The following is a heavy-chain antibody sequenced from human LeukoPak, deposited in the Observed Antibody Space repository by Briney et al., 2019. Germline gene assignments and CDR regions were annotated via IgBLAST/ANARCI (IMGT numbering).Heavy chain of an antibody. V-gene: IGHV4-30-2*01. D-gene: IGHD3-22*01. J-gene: IGHJ4*02. CDR1: GGSISSGGYY. Sequence: PSQTLSLTCTVSGGSISSGGYYWSWIRQPPGKGLEWIGYIYHSGSTYYNPPLKSRVTISVDRSKNQFSLKLSSVTAADTAVYYCARAYHYYDSSGYYYSWGQGTLVTVSS. CDR2: IYHSGST. CDR3: ARAYHYYDSSGYYYS.